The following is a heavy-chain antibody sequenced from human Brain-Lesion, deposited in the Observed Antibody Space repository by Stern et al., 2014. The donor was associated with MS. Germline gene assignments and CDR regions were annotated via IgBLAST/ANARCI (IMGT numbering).Heavy chain of an antibody. Sequence: QLQLQESGPGLVKPSQTLSLSCTVSGGSISSGGYYWSWIRPPAGKGLEWIGRIFSGGSTSYTPSLKSRVTISIDPPKNQFPLRLTSMTAADTAVYYCARGRVVPGFQYYATDVWGQGTTVIVSS. CDR2: IFSGGST. J-gene: IGHJ6*02. V-gene: IGHV4-61*02. D-gene: IGHD2-2*01. CDR1: GGSISSGGYY. CDR3: ARGRVVPGFQYYATDV.